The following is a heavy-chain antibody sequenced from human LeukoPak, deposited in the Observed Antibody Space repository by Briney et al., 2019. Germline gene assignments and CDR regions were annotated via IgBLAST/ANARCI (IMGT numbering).Heavy chain of an antibody. CDR2: IYYSGST. V-gene: IGHV4-39*01. D-gene: IGHD1-26*01. CDR3: ASLYSGSCYYFDY. CDR1: GGSISSSSYY. Sequence: PSETLSLTCTVSGGSISSSSYYWGWIRQPPGKGLEWIGSIYYSGSTYYNPSLKSRVTISVDTSKNQFSLKLSSVTAADTAVYYCASLYSGSCYYFDYWGQGTLVTVSS. J-gene: IGHJ4*02.